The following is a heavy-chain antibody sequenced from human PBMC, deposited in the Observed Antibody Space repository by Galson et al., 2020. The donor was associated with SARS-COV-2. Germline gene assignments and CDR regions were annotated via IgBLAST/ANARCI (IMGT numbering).Heavy chain of an antibody. J-gene: IGHJ4*02. Sequence: RYSPSFQGQVTISADKSITTAYLQWSSLKASDTAIYYCARYRAAHYCTNNICGDFDYWGQGTLVTVSS. CDR3: ARYRAAHYCTNNICGDFDY. D-gene: IGHD2-8*01. V-gene: IGHV5-51*01.